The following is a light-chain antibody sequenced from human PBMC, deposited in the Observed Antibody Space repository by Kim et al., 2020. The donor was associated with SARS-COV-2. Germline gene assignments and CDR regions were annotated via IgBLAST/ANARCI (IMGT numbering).Light chain of an antibody. Sequence: DIQMTQSPSAMSASVGDRVIITCRASQGISNYLAWFQQKPGKVPQRLIYAASNLQSGVPSRFSGSGSGTEFTLTISSLQPEDFATYYCLQHKSYPYSFGQGTKLEIK. CDR1: QGISNY. CDR2: AAS. CDR3: LQHKSYPYS. V-gene: IGKV1-17*03. J-gene: IGKJ2*03.